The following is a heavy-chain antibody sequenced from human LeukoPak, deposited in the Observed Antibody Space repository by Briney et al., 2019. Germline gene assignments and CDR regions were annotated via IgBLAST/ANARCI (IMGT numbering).Heavy chain of an antibody. Sequence: GGTLRLSCAASGFTFSSYGMSWVRQAPGKGLEWVAFIRCDESDKYYSDSVKGRFTISRDNSRNTLSLQMNSLRPEDTAVYYCAKQIALAGHGVYFDYWGQGSLVTVSS. CDR1: GFTFSSYG. D-gene: IGHD6-13*01. J-gene: IGHJ4*02. CDR2: IRCDESDK. CDR3: AKQIALAGHGVYFDY. V-gene: IGHV3-30*02.